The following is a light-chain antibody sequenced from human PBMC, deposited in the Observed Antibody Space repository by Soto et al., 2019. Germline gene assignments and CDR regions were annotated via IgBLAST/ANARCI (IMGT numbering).Light chain of an antibody. V-gene: IGLV2-8*01. CDR3: SSYAGSTVL. CDR2: EVN. J-gene: IGLJ2*01. Sequence: QSVLTQPPSASGSPGQSVTISCTGTSSDVGGYNFVSWYQQHPGKAPKLMIYEVNKRPSGVPDRLSGSKSGNTASLTVSGLQAEDEANYYCSSYAGSTVLFGGGTKLTVL. CDR1: SSDVGGYNF.